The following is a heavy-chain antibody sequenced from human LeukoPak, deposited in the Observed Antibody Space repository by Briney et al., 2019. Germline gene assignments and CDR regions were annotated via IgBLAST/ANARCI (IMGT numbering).Heavy chain of an antibody. CDR1: GFTFSSYS. J-gene: IGHJ6*02. CDR3: ARNVLLWFGESLLDYGMDV. Sequence: GGSLRLPCAASGFTFSSYSMNWVRQAPGKGLEWVSSISSSSSYIYYADSVKGRFTISRDNAKNSLYLQMNSLRAEDTAVYYCARNVLLWFGESLLDYGMDVWGQGTTVTVSS. D-gene: IGHD3-10*01. V-gene: IGHV3-21*01. CDR2: ISSSSSYI.